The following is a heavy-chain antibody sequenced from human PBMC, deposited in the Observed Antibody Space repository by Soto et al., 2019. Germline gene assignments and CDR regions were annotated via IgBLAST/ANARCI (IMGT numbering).Heavy chain of an antibody. Sequence: PWGSLRLSCAASGFTFSNYGMSWVRQAPGKGLEWVANINANGKEKYNVDSVKGRFTISRDNAQNSLYLQMNNLRVEDTAIYYCVRERVAWVICSGTSCREYWGKGKRVSVSS. CDR2: INANGKEK. CDR1: GFTFSNYG. D-gene: IGHD2-2*01. CDR3: VRERVAWVICSGTSCREY. V-gene: IGHV3-7*03. J-gene: IGHJ4*02.